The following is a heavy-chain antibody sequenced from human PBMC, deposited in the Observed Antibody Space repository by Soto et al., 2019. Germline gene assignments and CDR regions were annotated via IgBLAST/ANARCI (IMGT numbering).Heavy chain of an antibody. CDR1: GGSVSSGNYY. Sequence: QVQLQESGPGLVKPSETLSLTCTVSGGSVSSGNYYWSWFRQPPGKGLEWIGYFYYTGSTNYNPSLKSRVTISIDASKNQFSLRLSSVTAADTAVYYCARSMYYSDGSNYSPFDYWGQGTLVTVSS. J-gene: IGHJ4*02. CDR2: FYYTGST. CDR3: ARSMYYSDGSNYSPFDY. D-gene: IGHD3-22*01. V-gene: IGHV4-61*01.